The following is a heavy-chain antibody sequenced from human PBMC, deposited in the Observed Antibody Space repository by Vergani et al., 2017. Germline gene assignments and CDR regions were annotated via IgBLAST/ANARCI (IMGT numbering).Heavy chain of an antibody. J-gene: IGHJ4*02. V-gene: IGHV4-34*01. CDR1: GGSFSGYY. CDR3: ARGRFKAVVVPAAIRRGPFDC. D-gene: IGHD2-2*02. Sequence: QVQLQQWGAGLLKPSETLSLTCAVYGGSFSGYYWSWIRQPPGKGLEWIGEINHSGSTNYNPSLKSRVTISVDTSKNQFSLKLSSVTAADTAVYYCARGRFKAVVVPAAIRRGPFDCWGQGAMVTV. CDR2: INHSGST.